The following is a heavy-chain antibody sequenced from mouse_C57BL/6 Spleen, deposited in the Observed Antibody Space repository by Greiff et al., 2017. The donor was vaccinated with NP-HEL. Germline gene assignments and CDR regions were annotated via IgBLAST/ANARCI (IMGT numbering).Heavy chain of an antibody. Sequence: VKLQESGPELVKPGASVKISCKASGYAFSSSWMNWVKQRPGKGLEWIGRIYPGDGDTNYNGKFKGKATLTADKSSSTAYMQLSSLTSEDSAVYFCARGGTTGYFDVWGTGTTVTVSS. CDR2: IYPGDGDT. V-gene: IGHV1-82*01. J-gene: IGHJ1*03. D-gene: IGHD1-1*01. CDR1: GYAFSSSW. CDR3: ARGGTTGYFDV.